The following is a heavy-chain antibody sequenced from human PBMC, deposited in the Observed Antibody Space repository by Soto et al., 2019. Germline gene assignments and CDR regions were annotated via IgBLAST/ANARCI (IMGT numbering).Heavy chain of an antibody. CDR1: GFTFSSYD. J-gene: IGHJ6*03. D-gene: IGHD3-16*01. CDR3: ARGKDDYIWGSPRGYMDV. CDR2: IGTAGDT. V-gene: IGHV3-13*01. Sequence: ASGGGLVQPGGSLRLSCAASGFTFSSYDMHWVRQATGKGLEWVSAIGTAGDTYYPGSVKGRFTISRENAKNSLYLQMNSLRAGDTAVYYCARGKDDYIWGSPRGYMDVWGKGTTVTVSS.